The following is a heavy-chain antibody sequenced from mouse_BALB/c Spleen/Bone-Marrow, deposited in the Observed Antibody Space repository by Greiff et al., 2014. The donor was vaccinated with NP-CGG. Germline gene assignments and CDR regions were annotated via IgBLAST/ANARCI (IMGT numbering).Heavy chain of an antibody. CDR1: GFTFSSFG. Sequence: EVKLMESGGGLVQPGGSRKLSCAASGFTFSSFGMHWVRQAPEKGLEWVAYISSGSSTIYYADTVKGRFTISRDNPKNTLFLQMTSLRSEDTAMYYCARGAYYYGSSYDAMDDWGQGTSVTVSS. D-gene: IGHD1-1*01. J-gene: IGHJ4*01. CDR2: ISSGSSTI. CDR3: ARGAYYYGSSYDAMDD. V-gene: IGHV5-17*02.